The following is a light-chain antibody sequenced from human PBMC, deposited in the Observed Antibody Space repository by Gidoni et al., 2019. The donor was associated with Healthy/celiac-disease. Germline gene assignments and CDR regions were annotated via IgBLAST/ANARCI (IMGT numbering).Light chain of an antibody. V-gene: IGKV3-11*01. Sequence: EIVLTQSPATLSLSPGERATLSCRASQSVSRYLAWYQQKPGQTPRLLIYDVSNRATGIPGRFSGSGSGTDFTLTINSLEPEDFAVYYCQQRTNWPLSTFGPGTKVDIK. J-gene: IGKJ3*01. CDR1: QSVSRY. CDR2: DVS. CDR3: QQRTNWPLST.